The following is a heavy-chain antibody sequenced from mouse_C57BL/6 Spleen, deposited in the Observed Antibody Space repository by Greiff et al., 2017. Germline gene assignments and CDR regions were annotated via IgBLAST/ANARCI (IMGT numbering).Heavy chain of an antibody. CDR3: TRAFYDYDGYFDY. CDR2: ISSGGDYI. D-gene: IGHD2-4*01. Sequence: DVMLVESGEALVKPGGSLKLSCAASGFTFSSYAMSWVRQTPEKRLEWVAYISSGGDYIYYADTVKGRFTISRDNARNTLYLQMSSLKSEDTAMYYCTRAFYDYDGYFDYWGQGTTLTVSS. CDR1: GFTFSSYA. J-gene: IGHJ2*01. V-gene: IGHV5-9-1*02.